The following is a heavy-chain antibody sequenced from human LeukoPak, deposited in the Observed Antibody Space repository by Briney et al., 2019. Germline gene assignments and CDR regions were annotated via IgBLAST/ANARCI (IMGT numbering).Heavy chain of an antibody. CDR1: GFTVSSNF. CDR2: IYSGGST. CDR3: ARDNPNSSGYC. V-gene: IGHV3-66*01. Sequence: GGSLRLSCAASGFTVSSNFMTWVRQAPGKGLEWVSVIYSGGSTYYADSVKGRFTTSRDNSKNTLYLQMNSLRAEDTAVYYCARDNPNSSGYCWGQGTLVSVSS. D-gene: IGHD6-19*01. J-gene: IGHJ4*02.